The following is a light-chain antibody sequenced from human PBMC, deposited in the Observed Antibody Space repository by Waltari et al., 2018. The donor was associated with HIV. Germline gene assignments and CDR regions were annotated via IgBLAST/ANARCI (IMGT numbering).Light chain of an antibody. J-gene: IGKJ4*01. CDR1: QSVLYSSNNKNY. CDR3: QQYYSTPFT. Sequence: DIVMTQSPDSLAVSLGERATINCKSRQSVLYSSNNKNYLAGYQQKPGQPPKLLIYWASTRESGVPDRFSGSGSGTDFTLTISSLQAEDVAVYYCQQYYSTPFTFGGGTKVEIK. V-gene: IGKV4-1*01. CDR2: WAS.